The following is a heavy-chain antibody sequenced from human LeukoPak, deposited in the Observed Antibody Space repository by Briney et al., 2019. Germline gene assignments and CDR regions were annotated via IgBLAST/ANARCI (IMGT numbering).Heavy chain of an antibody. CDR1: GGSISSYY. V-gene: IGHV4-59*01. Sequence: SETLSLTCTVSGGSISSYYWSWIRQPPGKGLEWIGYIHSNGSNNYNPSLKSRVTVSVDTSKNQFSLKLTSVTAADTAVYFCAKGVTTFDSWGQGTLVTVSS. CDR3: AKGVTTFDS. CDR2: IHSNGSN. J-gene: IGHJ4*02. D-gene: IGHD4-17*01.